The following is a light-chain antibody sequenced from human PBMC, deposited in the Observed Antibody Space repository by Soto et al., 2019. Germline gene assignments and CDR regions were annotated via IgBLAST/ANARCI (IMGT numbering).Light chain of an antibody. V-gene: IGLV1-51*02. J-gene: IGLJ1*01. Sequence: QSTLAQPPSGSAARGRKVTFSCSGSSSNIGKNYVSWYQQVPGTAPKLLIYEDNKRRSGIPDRFSGSKSGTSATLGITGLQTGDEADYYCGTWDSSLSVFVFGTGTKSPS. CDR2: EDN. CDR1: SSNIGKNY. CDR3: GTWDSSLSVFV.